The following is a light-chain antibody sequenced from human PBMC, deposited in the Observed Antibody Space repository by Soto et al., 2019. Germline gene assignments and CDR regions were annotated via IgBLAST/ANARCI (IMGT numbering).Light chain of an antibody. CDR1: SSDVGGYNY. Sequence: QSALTQPASVSGSPGQSITISCTGTSSDVGGYNYVSWYQQHPGKAPKLMIYEVSNRPSGVSNRFSGSKSGYTASLTISGLQAEDEADYYCSSYTSSSIDYVFGTGTKVTVL. J-gene: IGLJ1*01. CDR3: SSYTSSSIDYV. V-gene: IGLV2-14*01. CDR2: EVS.